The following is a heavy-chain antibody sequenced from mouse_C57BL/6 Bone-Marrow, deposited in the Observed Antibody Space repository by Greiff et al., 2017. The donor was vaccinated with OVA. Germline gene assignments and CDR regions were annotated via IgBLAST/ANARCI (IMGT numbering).Heavy chain of an antibody. D-gene: IGHD1-1*01. CDR1: GYTFTSYW. V-gene: IGHV1-59*01. CDR3: DYYGSSGY. CDR2: IDPSDSYT. Sequence: QVQLQQPGAELVRPGTSVKLSCKASGYTFTSYWMHWVKQRPGQGLEWIGVIDPSDSYTNYNQKFKGKATLTVDTSSSTAYMQLSSLTSEDSAVYYCDYYGSSGYWGQGTTLTVSS. J-gene: IGHJ2*01.